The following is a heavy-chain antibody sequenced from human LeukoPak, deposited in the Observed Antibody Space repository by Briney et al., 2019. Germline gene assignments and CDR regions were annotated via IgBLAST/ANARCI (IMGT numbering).Heavy chain of an antibody. CDR2: INSDGSST. J-gene: IGHJ5*02. CDR1: GFTFSSYW. V-gene: IGHV3-74*01. Sequence: GGSLRLSCAASGFTFSSYWMHWVRQAPGKRLVWVSRINSDGSSTSYADSVKGRFTISRDNAKNTLYLQMNSLRAEDTAVYYCARAIADSINPWGQATLVTVSS. D-gene: IGHD6-13*01. CDR3: ARAIADSINP.